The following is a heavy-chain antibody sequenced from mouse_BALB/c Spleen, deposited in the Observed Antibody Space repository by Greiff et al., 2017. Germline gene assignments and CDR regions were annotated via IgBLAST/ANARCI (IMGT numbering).Heavy chain of an antibody. CDR1: GYSITSDYA. D-gene: IGHD2-14*01. J-gene: IGHJ3*01. CDR2: ISYSGST. CDR3: ARTLYDWFAY. Sequence: EVMLVESGPGLVKPSQSLSLTCTVTGYSITSDYAWNWIRQFPGNKLEWMGYISYSGSTNYNPSLKSRISITRDTSKNQFFLQLNSVTTEDTATYYCARTLYDWFAYWGQGTLVTVSA. V-gene: IGHV3-2*02.